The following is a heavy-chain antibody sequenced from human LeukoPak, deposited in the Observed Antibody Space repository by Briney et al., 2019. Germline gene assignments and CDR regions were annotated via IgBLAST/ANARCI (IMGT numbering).Heavy chain of an antibody. CDR3: AREAPIAAAGTWFDP. CDR1: GYTLTSYD. D-gene: IGHD6-13*01. V-gene: IGHV1-8*01. CDR2: MNPNSGNT. J-gene: IGHJ5*02. Sequence: ASVKVSCKASGYTLTSYDINWVRQATGQGLEWMGWMNPNSGNTGYAQKFQGRVTMTRNTSISTAYMELSSLRSEDTAVYYCAREAPIAAAGTWFDPWGQGTLVTVSS.